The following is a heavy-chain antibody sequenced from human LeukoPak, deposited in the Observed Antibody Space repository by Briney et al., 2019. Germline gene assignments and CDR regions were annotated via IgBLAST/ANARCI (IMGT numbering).Heavy chain of an antibody. CDR2: ISGSGGST. CDR1: GFTFSSYG. J-gene: IGHJ3*02. V-gene: IGHV3-23*01. CDR3: AKDYYDAFDI. Sequence: GGSLRLSCAASGFTFSSYGMSWVRQAPGKGLEWVSAISGSGGSTYYADSVKGRFTISRDNSKNTLYLQMNGLRAEDTAVYYCAKDYYDAFDIWGQGTMVTVSS. D-gene: IGHD3-10*01.